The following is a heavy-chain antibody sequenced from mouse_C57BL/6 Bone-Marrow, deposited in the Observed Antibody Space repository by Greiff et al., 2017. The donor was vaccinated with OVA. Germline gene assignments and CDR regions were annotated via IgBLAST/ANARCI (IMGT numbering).Heavy chain of an antibody. Sequence: QVQLQQSGAELMKPGASVKLSCKASGYTFTGYWIEWVKQRPGHGLEWIGEIIPGSGSTNYNEKFKGKATLTADTSSITAYMQLSTLTTEDSAVYDCALLDYWGQGTTLTVSS. CDR2: IIPGSGST. V-gene: IGHV1-9*01. CDR1: GYTFTGYW. CDR3: ALLDY. J-gene: IGHJ2*01.